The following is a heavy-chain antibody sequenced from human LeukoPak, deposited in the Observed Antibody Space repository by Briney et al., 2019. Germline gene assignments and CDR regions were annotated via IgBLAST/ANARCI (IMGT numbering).Heavy chain of an antibody. D-gene: IGHD3-16*02. Sequence: ASVKVSCKVSGYTLTELSMHWVRQAPGKGLEWMGGFDPEDGETIYAQKFQGRVTMTTDTSTSTAYMELRSLRSDDTAVYYCARGGWRLGELSSDWGQGTLVTVSS. J-gene: IGHJ4*02. CDR1: GYTLTELS. V-gene: IGHV1-24*01. CDR2: FDPEDGET. CDR3: ARGGWRLGELSSD.